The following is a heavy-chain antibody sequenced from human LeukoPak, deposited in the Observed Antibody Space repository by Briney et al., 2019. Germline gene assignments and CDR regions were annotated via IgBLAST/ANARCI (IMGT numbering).Heavy chain of an antibody. V-gene: IGHV3-33*01. CDR1: GFTLSSYG. D-gene: IGHD3-10*01. J-gene: IGHJ4*02. Sequence: GGSLRLSCAASGFTLSSYGMHWVRQAPGKGLQWVAVIWYDGSNKFYADSVKGRFTISRDNAKNPLYLQMNSLNAEEKAGDLCARVMDYYGSGTPLDYWGQGTLVSVFS. CDR2: IWYDGSNK. CDR3: ARVMDYYGSGTPLDY.